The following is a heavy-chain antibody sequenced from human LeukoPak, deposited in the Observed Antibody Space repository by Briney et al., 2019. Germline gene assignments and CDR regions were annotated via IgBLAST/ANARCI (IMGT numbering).Heavy chain of an antibody. CDR1: GFPFTSYA. CDR3: TRLQTQRGYYYYYMDV. CDR2: ISGSGGST. Sequence: QSGGSLRLSCAASGFPFTSYAMSWVRPASGKGLEWVSVISGSGGSTYYADSVKGRFTISRDNAKNSLYLQMNSLKTEDTAVYYCTRLQTQRGYYYYYMDVWGKGTTVTVSS. D-gene: IGHD6-25*01. J-gene: IGHJ6*03. V-gene: IGHV3-23*01.